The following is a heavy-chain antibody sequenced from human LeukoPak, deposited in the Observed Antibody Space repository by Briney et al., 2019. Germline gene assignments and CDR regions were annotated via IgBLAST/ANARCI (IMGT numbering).Heavy chain of an antibody. D-gene: IGHD1-14*01. CDR3: AREVPEEYYFDY. CDR2: IWYDGSSK. J-gene: IGHJ4*02. CDR1: GFTFSSYG. Sequence: GGSLRLSCAASGFTFSSYGMHWVRQAPGKGLEWVAVIWYDGSSKYYADSVKGRFTISRDNSKNTLYLQMNSLRAEDTAVYYCAREVPEEYYFDYWGQGTLVTVSS. V-gene: IGHV3-33*01.